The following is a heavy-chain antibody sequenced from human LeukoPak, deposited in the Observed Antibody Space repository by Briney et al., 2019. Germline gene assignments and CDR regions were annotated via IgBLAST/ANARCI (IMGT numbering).Heavy chain of an antibody. J-gene: IGHJ6*03. CDR1: GFTLSDYY. D-gene: IGHD5-18*01. Sequence: KPGGSLRLSCAASGFTLSDYYMNWIRQTAGKGLEWVSYITSGSSTYYGDSVKGRVTISRDNAKNSLYLQMNSLTAEDTAVYYCARGGYRYDYYYYMDVWGKGTTVTVSS. CDR3: ARGGYRYDYYYYMDV. V-gene: IGHV3-69-1*01. CDR2: ITSGSST.